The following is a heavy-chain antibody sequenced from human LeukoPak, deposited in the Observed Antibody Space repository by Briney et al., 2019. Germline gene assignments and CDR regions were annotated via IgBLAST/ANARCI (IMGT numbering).Heavy chain of an antibody. V-gene: IGHV4-61*05. CDR3: ARARGVIGGFDY. CDR1: GGSISSSSYY. Sequence: SETLSLTCTVSGGSISSSSYYWGWIRQPPGKGLELIGNIYNSGSTNYKPSLKSRVTISVDTSKNRFSLKLSSATAADTAVYYCARARGVIGGFDYWGQGTLVTVSS. J-gene: IGHJ4*02. CDR2: IYNSGST. D-gene: IGHD3-10*01.